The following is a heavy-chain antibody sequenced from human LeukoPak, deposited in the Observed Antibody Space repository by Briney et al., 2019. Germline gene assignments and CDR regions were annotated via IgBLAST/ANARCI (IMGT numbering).Heavy chain of an antibody. J-gene: IGHJ4*02. CDR2: IRYDGSNK. CDR1: GFTFSSYA. V-gene: IGHV3-30*02. Sequence: GGSLRLSCAASGFTFSSYAMHWVRQAPGKGLEWVAFIRYDGSNKYYADSVKGRFTISRDNSKNTLYLQMNSLRAEDTAVYYCAKDRGIVGANALGYWGQGTLVTVSS. D-gene: IGHD1-26*01. CDR3: AKDRGIVGANALGY.